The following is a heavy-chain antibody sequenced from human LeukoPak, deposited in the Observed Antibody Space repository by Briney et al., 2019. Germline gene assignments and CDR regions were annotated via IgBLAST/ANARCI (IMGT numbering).Heavy chain of an antibody. CDR2: IYYSGST. D-gene: IGHD3-10*01. CDR3: ALRKLLWFGELLNWFDP. CDR1: GGSISSYY. J-gene: IGHJ5*02. Sequence: NPSETLSLTCTVSGGSISSYYWSWIRQPPGKGLEWIGYIYYSGSTNYNPSLKSRVTMSVDKSKNQFSLKLSSVTAADTAVYYCALRKLLWFGELLNWFDPWGQGTLVTVSS. V-gene: IGHV4-59*12.